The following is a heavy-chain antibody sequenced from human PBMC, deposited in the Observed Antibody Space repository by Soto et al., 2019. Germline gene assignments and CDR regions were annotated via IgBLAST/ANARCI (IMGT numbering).Heavy chain of an antibody. CDR3: ARDRRKYCSGGSCYSPLGYYYYGMDV. Sequence: SETLSLTCSVSGGSINTVGYYWTWIRQQPGKGLEWIWYIYYSGSRDYNPSLKSRVSMSVDASKNQFSLNLTSVTAADTAVYYCARDRRKYCSGGSCYSPLGYYYYGMDVWGQGTTVT. CDR1: GGSINTVGYY. D-gene: IGHD2-15*01. J-gene: IGHJ6*02. V-gene: IGHV4-31*03. CDR2: IYYSGSR.